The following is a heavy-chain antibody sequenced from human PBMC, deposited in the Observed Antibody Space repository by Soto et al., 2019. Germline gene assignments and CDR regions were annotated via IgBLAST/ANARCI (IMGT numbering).Heavy chain of an antibody. V-gene: IGHV1-18*01. CDR1: GYAFTTYG. D-gene: IGHD3-16*01. CDR3: ASGRYGDY. Sequence: QVHLVQSGAEVKKPGASVKVSCKGSGYAFTTYGITWVRQAPGQGLEWMGWISAHNGNTNYAQKLQGRVTVTRDTSTSTPDLELRSLRSDDTAVYYCASGRYGDYWGQGALVTVSS. J-gene: IGHJ4*02. CDR2: ISAHNGNT.